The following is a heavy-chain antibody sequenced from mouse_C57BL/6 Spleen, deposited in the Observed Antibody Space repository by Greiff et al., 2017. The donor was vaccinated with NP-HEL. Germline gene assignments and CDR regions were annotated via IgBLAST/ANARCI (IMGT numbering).Heavy chain of an antibody. V-gene: IGHV1-53*01. J-gene: IGHJ3*01. CDR2: INPSNGGT. D-gene: IGHD1-1*01. CDR1: GYTFTSYW. Sequence: VQLQQPGTELVKPGASVKLSCKASGYTFTSYWMHWVKQRPGQGLEWIGNINPSNGGTNYNEKFKSKATLTVDKSSSTAYMQLSSLTSEDSAVYYCARERDYYGSSYVGIAYWGQGTLVTVSA. CDR3: ARERDYYGSSYVGIAY.